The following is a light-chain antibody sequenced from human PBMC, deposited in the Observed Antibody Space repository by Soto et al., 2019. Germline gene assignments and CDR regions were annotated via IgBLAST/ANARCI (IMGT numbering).Light chain of an antibody. V-gene: IGLV2-14*01. CDR1: SSDVGGYNY. CDR3: SSYSSSSTYVV. Sequence: QSALTQPASVSGSPGQSITISCTGTSSDVGGYNYVSWFQQHPGKAPKFMIYDVSNRPSGVSNRFSGSKSGNTASLTISGLQAEDEAVYYCSSYSSSSTYVVFGGGTKVTVL. J-gene: IGLJ2*01. CDR2: DVS.